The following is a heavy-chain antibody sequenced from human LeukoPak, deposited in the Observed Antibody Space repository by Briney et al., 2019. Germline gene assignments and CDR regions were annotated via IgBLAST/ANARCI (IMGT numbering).Heavy chain of an antibody. CDR2: IYYSGST. V-gene: IGHV4-31*03. Sequence: SQTLSLTCTVSGGSISSGGYYWSWIRQHPGKGLEWIGYIYYSGSTHYNPSLKSRVTISVYKAKNQFSLKMRSVTAAATAVYYCARDRLATGGMDVWGQGTTVTVSS. CDR3: ARDRLATGGMDV. CDR1: GGSISSGGYY. J-gene: IGHJ6*02. D-gene: IGHD1-26*01.